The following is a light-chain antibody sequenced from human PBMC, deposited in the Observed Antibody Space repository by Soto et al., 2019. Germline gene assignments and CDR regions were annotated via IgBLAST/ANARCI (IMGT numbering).Light chain of an antibody. CDR1: QSVNSNS. V-gene: IGKV3-20*01. CDR3: QRYSDSLWT. J-gene: IGKJ1*01. Sequence: EIVLTQSPGTLSLSPGERATLSCRASQSVNSNSLAWYQQTPGQAPRLLIHGASSRATGIPDRFSGSGSGTDLTLTIIRLGHEDFAVYFCQRYSDSLWTFGQGTKVEIK. CDR2: GAS.